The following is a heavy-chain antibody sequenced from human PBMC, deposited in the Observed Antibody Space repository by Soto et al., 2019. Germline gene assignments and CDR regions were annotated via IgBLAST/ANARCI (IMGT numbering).Heavy chain of an antibody. CDR3: ASRSSGWYFDY. CDR2: ISGSGGST. Sequence: EVQLLESGGGLVQPGGSLRLSCAASGFTFSSYDMNWVRQAPGKGLEWVSVISGSGGSTYYADSVKGRFTISRDNSKNTLYLQMNSLRAEDTAVYYCASRSSGWYFDYWGQGTLVTVSA. D-gene: IGHD6-19*01. J-gene: IGHJ4*02. V-gene: IGHV3-23*01. CDR1: GFTFSSYD.